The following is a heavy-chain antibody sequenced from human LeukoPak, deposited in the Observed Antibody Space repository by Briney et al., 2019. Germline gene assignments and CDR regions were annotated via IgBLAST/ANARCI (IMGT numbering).Heavy chain of an antibody. J-gene: IGHJ3*02. D-gene: IGHD2-21*01. CDR2: INWNGGST. Sequence: PGGSLRLFCAASGFTFDDYGMSWVRQAPGKGLEWVSGINWNGGSTGYADSVKRRFTISRGNAKNSLYLQMNSLRAEDTALYYCARATYCGGDCYPPGGDAFDIWGQGTMVTVSS. CDR3: ARATYCGGDCYPPGGDAFDI. CDR1: GFTFDDYG. V-gene: IGHV3-20*04.